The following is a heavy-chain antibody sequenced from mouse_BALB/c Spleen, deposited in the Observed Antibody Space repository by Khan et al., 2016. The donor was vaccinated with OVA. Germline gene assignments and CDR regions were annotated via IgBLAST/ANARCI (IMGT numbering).Heavy chain of an antibody. Sequence: QVQLQQSGPGLVAPSQSLSITCTVYGYSLTRYGVHWVRQPPGKGLEWLGLIWAGGSTNYNWALMSRLSISIDNSKSLVFLIMNNLQTDDTALYYCARSKDLARYWGQGTTLTVSS. V-gene: IGHV2-9*02. J-gene: IGHJ2*01. CDR3: ARSKDLARY. D-gene: IGHD3-3*01. CDR2: IWAGGST. CDR1: GYSLTRYG.